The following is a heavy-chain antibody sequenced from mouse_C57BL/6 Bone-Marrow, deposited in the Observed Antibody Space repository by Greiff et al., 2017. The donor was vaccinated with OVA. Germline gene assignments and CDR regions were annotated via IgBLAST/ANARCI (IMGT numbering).Heavy chain of an antibody. J-gene: IGHJ2*01. V-gene: IGHV1-82*01. CDR3: ARSRLRDY. Sequence: QVQLQQSGPELVKPGASVKISCKASGYAFSSSWMNWVKQRPGKGLEWIGRIYPGDGDTNYNGKFKGKATLTADKSSSTAYMQRSSLTSEDSAVYFCARSRLRDYWGQGTTLTVSS. D-gene: IGHD1-1*01. CDR2: IYPGDGDT. CDR1: GYAFSSSW.